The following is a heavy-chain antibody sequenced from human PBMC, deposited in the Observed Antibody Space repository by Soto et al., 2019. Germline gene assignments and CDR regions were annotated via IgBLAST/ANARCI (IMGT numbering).Heavy chain of an antibody. Sequence: HPGGSLRLSCAASGFTFSSYSMNWVRQAPGKGLEWVSYISSSSSTIYYADSVKGRFTISRDNAKNSLYLQMNSLRAEDTAVYYCARVGEYSSGWYFDYWGQGTLVTVSS. CDR1: GFTFSSYS. D-gene: IGHD6-19*01. CDR2: ISSSSSTI. J-gene: IGHJ4*02. V-gene: IGHV3-48*01. CDR3: ARVGEYSSGWYFDY.